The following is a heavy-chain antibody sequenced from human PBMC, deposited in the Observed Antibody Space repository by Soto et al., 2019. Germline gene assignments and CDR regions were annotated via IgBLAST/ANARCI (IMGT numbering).Heavy chain of an antibody. CDR1: GFTFDDYA. Sequence: DVQLVESGGGLVQPGRSLRLSCAASGFTFDDYAMHLVRQAPGKGLEWVSGISWHSGSIGYADSVKGRFTISRDNAKNSLYEEMNYLGAEDTALYCCAKDNSAVTALFDYRGQGTLVTVSS. D-gene: IGHD2-21*02. CDR3: AKDNSAVTALFDY. J-gene: IGHJ4*02. V-gene: IGHV3-9*01. CDR2: ISWHSGSI.